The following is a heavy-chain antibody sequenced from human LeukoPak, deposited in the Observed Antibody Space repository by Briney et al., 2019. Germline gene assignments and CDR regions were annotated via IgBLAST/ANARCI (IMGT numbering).Heavy chain of an antibody. V-gene: IGHV4-4*07. CDR3: ARGKWELRRRDAFDI. D-gene: IGHD1-26*01. J-gene: IGHJ3*02. CDR1: GGSISSYY. Sequence: SETLSLTCTVSGGSISSYYWSWIRQPAGKGLEWIGRIYTSGSTNYNPSLKSRVTMSVDTSKNQFSLKLSSVTAADTAVYYCARGKWELRRRDAFDIWGQGTMVTVSS. CDR2: IYTSGST.